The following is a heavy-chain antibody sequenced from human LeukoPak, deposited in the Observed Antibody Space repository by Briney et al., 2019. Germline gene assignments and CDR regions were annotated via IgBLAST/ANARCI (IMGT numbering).Heavy chain of an antibody. CDR3: AAVSVDYGDSSFDF. CDR2: IKSKTDGGTT. V-gene: IGHV3-15*01. CDR1: GFTFSNAW. D-gene: IGHD4-17*01. Sequence: PGGSLRHSCAASGFTFSNAWMSWVRQAPGKGLEWVGRIKSKTDGGTTDYAEPVKGRFTISRDDSKKTLYLQMNSLKTEDTALYYCAAVSVDYGDSSFDFWGQGTLVTVSS. J-gene: IGHJ4*02.